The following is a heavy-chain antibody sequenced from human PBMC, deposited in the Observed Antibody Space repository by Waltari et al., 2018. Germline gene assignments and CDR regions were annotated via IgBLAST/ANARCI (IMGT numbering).Heavy chain of an antibody. V-gene: IGHV4-31*03. CDR3: ARAGEGSGSYWADY. CDR2: IYYSGST. Sequence: QVQLQESGPGLVKPSQTLSLPCPVSGGSISSGCYYWRWIRQHPGKGLEWIGYIYYSGSTYYNPSLKSRVTISVDTSKNQFSLKLSSVTAADTAVYYCARAGEGSGSYWADYWGQGTLVTVSS. J-gene: IGHJ4*02. D-gene: IGHD3-10*01. CDR1: GGSISSGCYY.